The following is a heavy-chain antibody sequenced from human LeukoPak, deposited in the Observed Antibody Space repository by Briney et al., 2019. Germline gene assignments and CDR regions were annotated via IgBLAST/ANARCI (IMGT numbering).Heavy chain of an antibody. CDR1: SGSFSGYY. D-gene: IGHD2-15*01. Sequence: SETLSFTCAVYSGSFSGYYWSWIRQPSGKGLEWIGEINHSGSTNYNPSLKSRVTISVDTSKNQFSLKLSSVTAADTAVYYCARGRVRGYCSGGSCTFDYWGQGTLVTVSS. V-gene: IGHV4-34*01. J-gene: IGHJ4*02. CDR2: INHSGST. CDR3: ARGRVRGYCSGGSCTFDY.